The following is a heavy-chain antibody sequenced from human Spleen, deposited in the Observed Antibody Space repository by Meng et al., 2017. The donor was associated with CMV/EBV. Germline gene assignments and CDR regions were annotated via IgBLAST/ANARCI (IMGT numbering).Heavy chain of an antibody. D-gene: IGHD3-3*01. CDR3: AKVGVLEWLLPYYYYGMDV. Sequence: GESLKISCAASGFTFSSYGMRWVRQAPGKGLEWVAFIRYDGRNKSYGESVKGRFTISRDNSKTTLYLQMNSLRAEDTAVYYCAKVGVLEWLLPYYYYGMDVWGQGTTVTVSS. J-gene: IGHJ6*02. CDR1: GFTFSSYG. V-gene: IGHV3-30*02. CDR2: IRYDGRNK.